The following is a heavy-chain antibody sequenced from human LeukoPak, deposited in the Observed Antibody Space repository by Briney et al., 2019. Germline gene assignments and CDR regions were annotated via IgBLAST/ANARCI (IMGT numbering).Heavy chain of an antibody. CDR3: ARAEAVAGSFGY. V-gene: IGHV3-66*01. J-gene: IGHJ4*02. D-gene: IGHD6-19*01. CDR2: IYSGGST. Sequence: PGGSLRLSCEASGFTFSTSTMHWVRQAPGKGLEWVSVIYSGGSTYYADSVKGRFTISRDNSKNTLYLQMNSLGAEDTAVYYCARAEAVAGSFGYWGQGTLVTVSS. CDR1: GFTFSTST.